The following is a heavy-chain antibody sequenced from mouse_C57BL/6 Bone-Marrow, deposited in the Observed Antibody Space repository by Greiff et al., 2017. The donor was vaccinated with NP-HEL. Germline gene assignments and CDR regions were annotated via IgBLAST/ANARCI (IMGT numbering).Heavy chain of an antibody. Sequence: EVQLVESGGGLVKPGGSLKLSCAASGFTFSSYAMSWVRQTPEKRLEWVATISDGGSYTYYPDNVKGRFTISRDNAKNNLYLQMSHLKSEDTAMYYCARDRGYSSYWGQGTLVTVSA. V-gene: IGHV5-4*01. CDR3: ARDRGYSSY. CDR2: ISDGGSYT. CDR1: GFTFSSYA. D-gene: IGHD2-3*01. J-gene: IGHJ3*01.